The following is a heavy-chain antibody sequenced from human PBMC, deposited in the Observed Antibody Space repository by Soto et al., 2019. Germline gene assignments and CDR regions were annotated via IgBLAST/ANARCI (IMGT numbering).Heavy chain of an antibody. CDR3: ASDFAGSGSYYSCDY. Sequence: GGSLRLSCAASGFTFSSYGMHWVRQAPGKGLEWVAVISYDGSNKYYADSVKGRFTISRDNSKNTLYLQMNSLRAEDTAVYYCASDFAGSGSYYSCDYWGQGTLVTVSS. J-gene: IGHJ4*02. V-gene: IGHV3-30*03. CDR1: GFTFSSYG. D-gene: IGHD3-10*01. CDR2: ISYDGSNK.